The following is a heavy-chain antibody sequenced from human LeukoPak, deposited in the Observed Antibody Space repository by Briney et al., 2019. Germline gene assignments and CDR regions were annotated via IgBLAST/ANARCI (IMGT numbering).Heavy chain of an antibody. CDR1: GGTFSSYA. D-gene: IGHD3-10*01. Sequence: GASVKVSCKASGGTFSSYAISWVRQAPGQGLEWMGGIIPIFGTANYAQKFQGRVTITADESTSTAYMELSSLRSEDTAVYYCARGPRYYGSGSDGDYFDYWGQGTLVTVSS. J-gene: IGHJ4*02. V-gene: IGHV1-69*13. CDR3: ARGPRYYGSGSDGDYFDY. CDR2: IIPIFGTA.